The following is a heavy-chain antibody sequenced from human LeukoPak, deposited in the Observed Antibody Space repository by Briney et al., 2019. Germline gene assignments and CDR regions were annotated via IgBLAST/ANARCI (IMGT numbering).Heavy chain of an antibody. J-gene: IGHJ4*02. CDR2: IYHSGST. D-gene: IGHD1-26*01. V-gene: IGHV4-38-2*01. CDR3: ARVPSGSYNTPTDY. Sequence: SETLSLTCAVSGYSISSGYYWGWIRQPPGKGLEWIGSIYHSGSTYYNPSLKSRVTISVDTSKNQFSLKLNSVTAADTAVYYCARVPSGSYNTPTDYWVQGTLVTVSS. CDR1: GYSISSGYY.